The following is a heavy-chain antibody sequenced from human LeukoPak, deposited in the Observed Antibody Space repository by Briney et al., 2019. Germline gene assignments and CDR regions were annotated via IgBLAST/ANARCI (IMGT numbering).Heavy chain of an antibody. CDR1: GYTFTSYD. D-gene: IGHD2-15*01. CDR2: MNPNSGNT. V-gene: IGHV1-8*01. CDR3: ARDGDRRGGYQPDY. Sequence: GASVKVSCKASGYTFTSYDINWVRQATGQGLEWMGWMNPNSGNTGYAQKFQGRVTMTRNTSISTAYMELSSLRSEDTVVYYCARDGDRRGGYQPDYWGQGTLVTVSS. J-gene: IGHJ4*02.